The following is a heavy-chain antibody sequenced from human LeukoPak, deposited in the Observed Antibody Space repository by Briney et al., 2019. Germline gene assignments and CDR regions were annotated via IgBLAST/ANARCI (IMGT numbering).Heavy chain of an antibody. CDR2: MNPNGGNT. CDR3: ARGLGLAPRVAFDI. CDR1: GYTFTSYD. D-gene: IGHD7-27*01. V-gene: IGHV1-8*01. Sequence: GASVKVSCKASGYTFTSYDINWVRQATGQGLEWMGWMNPNGGNTGYAQKFQGRVTMTRNTSISTAYMELSSLRSEDTAVYYCARGLGLAPRVAFDIWGQGTMVTVSS. J-gene: IGHJ3*02.